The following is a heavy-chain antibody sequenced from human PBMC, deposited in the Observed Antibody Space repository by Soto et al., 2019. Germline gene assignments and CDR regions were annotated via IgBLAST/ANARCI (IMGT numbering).Heavy chain of an antibody. CDR2: INPSGGST. CDR1: GYTFTTYY. CDR3: ARDLPTSYGSSWLGGMAV. D-gene: IGHD6-13*01. Sequence: GASVKVSCKTSGYTFTTYYIHWVRQAPGQGLEWMGIINPSGGSTNSAQKFQGRVTLTRDTSTSTVATELSSLRSEDTAVYYCARDLPTSYGSSWLGGMAVWGQGTTVTVSS. J-gene: IGHJ6*02. V-gene: IGHV1-46*01.